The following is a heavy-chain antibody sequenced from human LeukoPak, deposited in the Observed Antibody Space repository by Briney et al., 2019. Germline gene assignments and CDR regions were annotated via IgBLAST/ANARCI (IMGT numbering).Heavy chain of an antibody. J-gene: IGHJ4*02. CDR3: ARGYWNDGLDY. CDR1: GGSISSYY. D-gene: IGHD1-1*01. V-gene: IGHV4-4*07. CDR2: TYTSGST. Sequence: SETLSLTCTVSGGSISSYYWSWIRQPAGKGLEWIGRTYTSGSTNYNPSLKSRVTISVATSKNQFSLKLSSVTAADTAVYYCARGYWNDGLDYWGQGTLVTVSS.